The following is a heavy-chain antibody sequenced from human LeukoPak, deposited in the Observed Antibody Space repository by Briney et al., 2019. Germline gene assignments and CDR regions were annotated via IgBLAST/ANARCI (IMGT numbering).Heavy chain of an antibody. J-gene: IGHJ4*02. V-gene: IGHV3-7*03. CDR1: GFSFNNYW. Sequence: GGSLRLSCATSGFSFNNYWMGWVRQAPGKGLQWVANIKQDGSEKDYVDSVKGRFTISRDSAKNSLYLQMNSLRAEDTAVYYCARGDFDCWGQGTLVTVSS. CDR3: ARGDFDC. CDR2: IKQDGSEK.